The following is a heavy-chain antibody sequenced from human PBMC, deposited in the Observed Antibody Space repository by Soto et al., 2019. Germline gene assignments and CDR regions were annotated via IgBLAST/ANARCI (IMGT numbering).Heavy chain of an antibody. J-gene: IGHJ5*02. D-gene: IGHD4-17*01. CDR1: GGSISSSSW. V-gene: IGHV4-4*02. CDR3: ARVLTTVNNWFAP. Sequence: SETLSLTYAVSGGSISSSSWWRWVRKHTGKGLEWIGEIYHSGSTYYNPSLKSRVTISVDKSKNPFSLKLSSVTAAYTAVYYCARVLTTVNNWFAPWGEGTLVTGSS. CDR2: IYHSGST.